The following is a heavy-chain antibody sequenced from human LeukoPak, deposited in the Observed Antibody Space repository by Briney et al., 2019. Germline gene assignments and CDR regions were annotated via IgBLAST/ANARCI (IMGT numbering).Heavy chain of an antibody. CDR3: ASLGDGRTFDN. CDR2: IHYSGRA. J-gene: IGHJ4*02. Sequence: SETLSLTCTVSGGSISSANYYWGCVRQPPGKGLEWIGSIHYSGRAFYNPSLQSRVTISVDTSKNQFSLNLSSVTAADTAIYYCASLGDGRTFDNWGQGTLVTVSS. CDR1: GGSISSANYY. D-gene: IGHD1-26*01. V-gene: IGHV4-39*07.